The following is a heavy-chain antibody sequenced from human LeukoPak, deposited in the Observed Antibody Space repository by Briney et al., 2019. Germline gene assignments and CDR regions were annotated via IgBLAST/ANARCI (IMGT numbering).Heavy chain of an antibody. CDR1: GFTFSDSW. CDR3: ARKLVSFGELCVY. J-gene: IGHJ4*02. Sequence: GGSLTLSRAASGFTFSDSWMSWIRQAPGRGLEWVANIKEDGSPTYFVASVKGRFTISRDNAKNSLYLQMNSLRAEDTAVYYCARKLVSFGELCVYWGQGTRVTVSS. V-gene: IGHV3-7*01. CDR2: IKEDGSPT. D-gene: IGHD3-10*01.